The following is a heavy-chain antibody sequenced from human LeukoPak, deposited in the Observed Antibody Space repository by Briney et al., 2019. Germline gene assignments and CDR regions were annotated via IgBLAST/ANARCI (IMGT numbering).Heavy chain of an antibody. V-gene: IGHV3-48*01. J-gene: IGHJ6*03. CDR1: GFTFSSYA. CDR3: ARDRIEQQRTLGRSTSYYNYYYMDV. Sequence: GGSLRLSCAASGFTFSSYAMSWVRQAPGKGLERVSYISSSSSTIYYADSVKGRFTISRDNAKNSLYLQMNSLRAEDTAVYYCARDRIEQQRTLGRSTSYYNYYYMDVWGKGTTVTVSS. D-gene: IGHD6-13*01. CDR2: ISSSSSTI.